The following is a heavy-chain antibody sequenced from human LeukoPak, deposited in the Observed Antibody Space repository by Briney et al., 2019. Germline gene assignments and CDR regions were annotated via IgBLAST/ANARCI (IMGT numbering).Heavy chain of an antibody. J-gene: IGHJ4*02. CDR2: IYYSGST. Sequence: SETLSLTCTVSGGSISNYYWSWIRQPPGKGLEWIGYIYYSGSTNYNPSLKSRVTISVDTSKNQFSLKLSSVTAADTAVYYCARRLGFYFDYWGQGTLVTVSS. V-gene: IGHV4-59*08. CDR3: ARRLGFYFDY. CDR1: GGSISNYY.